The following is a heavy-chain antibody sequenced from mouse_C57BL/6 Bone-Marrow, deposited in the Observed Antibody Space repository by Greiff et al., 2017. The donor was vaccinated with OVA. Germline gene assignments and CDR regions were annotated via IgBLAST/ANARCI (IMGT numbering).Heavy chain of an antibody. Sequence: EVKLLESGPGLVKPSQSLSLTCSVTGYSITSGYYWNWIRQFPGNKLEWMGYISYDGSNNYNPSLKNRISITRDTSKNQFFLKLNSVTTEDTATYYCAREGYSNFPFAYWGQGTLVTVSA. CDR3: AREGYSNFPFAY. J-gene: IGHJ3*01. CDR1: GYSITSGYY. CDR2: ISYDGSN. V-gene: IGHV3-6*01. D-gene: IGHD2-5*01.